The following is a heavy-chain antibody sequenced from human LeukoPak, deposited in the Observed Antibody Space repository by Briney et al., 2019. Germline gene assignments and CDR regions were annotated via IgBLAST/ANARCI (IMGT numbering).Heavy chain of an antibody. Sequence: GGSLRLSCAASGFTFSRHPMHWVRRAPGKGLEWVAIISYDGSKKFFAYSVKGRFTVSRDNSKNTMYLQMNSLRPEDTAVYYCARDPSWVAAMDPNYQYYYMDFWGKGTSVTVSS. CDR1: GFTFSRHP. J-gene: IGHJ6*03. V-gene: IGHV3-30*04. CDR3: ARDPSWVAAMDPNYQYYYMDF. D-gene: IGHD5-18*01. CDR2: ISYDGSKK.